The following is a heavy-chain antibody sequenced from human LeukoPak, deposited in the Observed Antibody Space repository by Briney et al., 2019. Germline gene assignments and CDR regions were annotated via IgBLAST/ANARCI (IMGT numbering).Heavy chain of an antibody. J-gene: IGHJ4*02. V-gene: IGHV4-34*01. CDR2: INHSGST. D-gene: IGHD2-21*02. CDR1: GGSFSGYY. CDR3: ARGTIVVVTAIPHAHHFDY. Sequence: SETLSLTCAVYGGSFSGYYWSWIRQPPGKGLEWIGEINHSGSTNYNPSLKSRVTISVDMSKNQFSLKLSSVTAADTAVYYCARGTIVVVTAIPHAHHFDYWGQGTLVTVSS.